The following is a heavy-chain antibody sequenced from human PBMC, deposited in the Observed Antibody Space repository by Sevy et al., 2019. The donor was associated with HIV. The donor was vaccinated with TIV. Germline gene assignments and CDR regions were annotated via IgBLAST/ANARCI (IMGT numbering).Heavy chain of an antibody. CDR3: ARGKVLFDY. CDR2: INNSSRFI. V-gene: IGHV3-11*06. CDR1: GFTFSDYY. Sequence: GGSLRLSCAASGFTFSDYYMSWIRQAPGKGPEWVSYINNSSRFITYVDSVKGRFTITRDNAKNSLYLQMNSLRAGDTAVYYCARGKVLFDYWGQGTLVTVSS. J-gene: IGHJ4*02.